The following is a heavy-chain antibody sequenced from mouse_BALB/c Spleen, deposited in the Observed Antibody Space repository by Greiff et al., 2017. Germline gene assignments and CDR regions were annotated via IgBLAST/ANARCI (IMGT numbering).Heavy chain of an antibody. CDR1: GFTFSSYY. D-gene: IGHD1-1*01. J-gene: IGHJ4*01. CDR2: INSNGGST. CDR3: ARQRDYYGSSYAMDY. V-gene: IGHV5-6-2*01. Sequence: EVMLVESGGGLVKLGGSLKLSCAASGFTFSSYYMSWVRQTPEKRLELVAAINSNGGSTYYPDTVKGRFTISRDNAKNTLYLQMSSLKSEDTALYYCARQRDYYGSSYAMDYWGQGTSVTVSS.